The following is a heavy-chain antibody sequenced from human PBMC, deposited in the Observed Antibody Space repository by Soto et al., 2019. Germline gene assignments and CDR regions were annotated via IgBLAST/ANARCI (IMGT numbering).Heavy chain of an antibody. Sequence: PSETLSLTCTVSGGSTSSFYWSWIRQPPGKGLEWIGYISYSGSTNYNPSLKSRVTISVDTSKNQFSLKLSSVTAADTAVFYCARSSSRAAVPAYWGQG. V-gene: IGHV4-59*13. CDR2: ISYSGST. CDR3: ARSSSRAAVPAY. CDR1: GGSTSSFY. J-gene: IGHJ4*01. D-gene: IGHD6-25*01.